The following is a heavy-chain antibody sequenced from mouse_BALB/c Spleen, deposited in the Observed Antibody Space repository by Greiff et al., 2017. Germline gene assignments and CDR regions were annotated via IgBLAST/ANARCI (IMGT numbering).Heavy chain of an antibody. V-gene: IGHV5-6-5*01. CDR1: GFTFSSYA. J-gene: IGHJ2*01. D-gene: IGHD5-5*01. CDR2: ISSGGST. CDR3: ARHLPYYFDY. Sequence: DVHLVESGGGLVKPGGSLKLSCAASGFTFSSYAMSWVRQTPEKRLEWVASISSGGSTYYPDSVKGRFTISRDNAKNTLYLQMSSLKSEDTAMYYCARHLPYYFDYWGQGTTLTVSS.